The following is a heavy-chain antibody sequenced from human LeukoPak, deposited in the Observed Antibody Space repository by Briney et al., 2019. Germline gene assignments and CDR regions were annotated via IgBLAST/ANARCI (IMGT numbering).Heavy chain of an antibody. CDR2: ISDGGSDT. V-gene: IGHV3-30*18. J-gene: IGHJ4*02. Sequence: PGGSLRLSCAASGXTFSSYGMHWVRQAPGKGLEWVAVISDGGSDTHYADSVTGRFTISRDNPQNTLYLLMNSLRAEDTAMYYCAKDRIVGVISGIDYWGQGTLVTVSS. D-gene: IGHD3-10*01. CDR3: AKDRIVGVISGIDY. CDR1: GXTFSSYG.